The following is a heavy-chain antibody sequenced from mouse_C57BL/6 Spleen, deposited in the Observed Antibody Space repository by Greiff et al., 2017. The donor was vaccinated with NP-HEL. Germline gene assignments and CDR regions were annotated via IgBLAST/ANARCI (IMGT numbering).Heavy chain of an antibody. CDR3: ARGYDYYGSSYDYFDY. CDR2: ISSGSSTI. Sequence: EVKLMESGGGLVKPGGSLKLSCAASGFTFSDYGMHWVRQAPEKGLEWVAYISSGSSTISYADTVKGRFTISRDNAKNTLFLQMTSLRSEDTAMYYCARGYDYYGSSYDYFDYWGQGTTLTVSS. CDR1: GFTFSDYG. V-gene: IGHV5-17*01. J-gene: IGHJ2*01. D-gene: IGHD1-1*01.